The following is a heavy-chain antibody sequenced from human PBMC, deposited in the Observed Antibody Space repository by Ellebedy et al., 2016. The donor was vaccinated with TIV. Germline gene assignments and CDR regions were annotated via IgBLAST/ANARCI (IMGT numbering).Heavy chain of an antibody. CDR1: GFTLSTYS. D-gene: IGHD5-18*01. J-gene: IGHJ3*01. Sequence: PGGSLRLSCVASGFTLSTYSMNWVRQAPGKGLEWISYISGSITYYADSVKGRFTISRDNAKLYLQMNSLRAEDTAVYYCARDRGYPDALDVWGQGTLVTVSS. CDR3: ARDRGYPDALDV. V-gene: IGHV3-48*04. CDR2: ISGSIT.